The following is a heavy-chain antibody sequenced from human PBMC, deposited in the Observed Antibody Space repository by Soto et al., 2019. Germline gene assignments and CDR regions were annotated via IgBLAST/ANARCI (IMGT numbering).Heavy chain of an antibody. V-gene: IGHV3-30*18. CDR2: ISYDGSNK. J-gene: IGHJ4*02. CDR3: VKGGYHYFDY. CDR1: RFTFSNYG. D-gene: IGHD5-12*01. Sequence: QVQLVESGGGVVQPGRSLRLSCAASRFTFSNYGMHWVRQTLGKGLEWVAVISYDGSNKYYADSVKGRFTISRDNSKNTLYLQMNSLRAEDTAVYYCVKGGYHYFDYWGRGTLVTVSS.